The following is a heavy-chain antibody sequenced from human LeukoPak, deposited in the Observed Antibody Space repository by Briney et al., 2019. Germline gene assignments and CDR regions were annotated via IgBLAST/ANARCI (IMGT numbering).Heavy chain of an antibody. J-gene: IGHJ4*02. CDR2: ISGSGDTT. CDR3: AKRWEVRYFDR. V-gene: IGHV3-23*01. Sequence: PGGSLRLSCAASGFTFSTHTMTWVRQAPGKGLECVSTISGSGDTTYYADSVKGRFTISRDNSKNTLYLQMNSLRAEDTAVYYCAKRWEVRYFDRWGQGTLVTVSS. CDR1: GFTFSTHT. D-gene: IGHD1-26*01.